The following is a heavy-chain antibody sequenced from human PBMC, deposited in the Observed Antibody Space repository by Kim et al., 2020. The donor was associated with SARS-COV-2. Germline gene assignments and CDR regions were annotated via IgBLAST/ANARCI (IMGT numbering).Heavy chain of an antibody. J-gene: IGHJ5*02. Sequence: GGSLRLSCAASGFTFSHFALHWVRQAPGKGLEWLTILSYNSKKEYYADSVKGRFTVSRDNSRNTLYLQMNDLRNDDTAVYFCARDRGTNSFDPWGQGTLVTVAS. CDR3: ARDRGTNSFDP. CDR2: LSYNSKKE. V-gene: IGHV3-30*04. D-gene: IGHD1-26*01. CDR1: GFTFSHFA.